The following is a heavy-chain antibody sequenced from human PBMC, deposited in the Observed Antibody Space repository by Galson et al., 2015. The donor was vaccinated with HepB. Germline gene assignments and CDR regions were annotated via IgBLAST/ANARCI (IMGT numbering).Heavy chain of an antibody. CDR1: GFTFSDYA. D-gene: IGHD5-12*01. CDR2: ISDNGGTT. V-gene: IGHV3-64*01. J-gene: IGHJ3*02. CDR3: ARALTGDIVPTSHDAFDI. Sequence: SLRLSCAASGFTFSDYAMHWVRQAPGKGLEYVSAISDNGGTTYYTNSVKGRFTISRDNSKNKVYLQMGSLRTEDMAVNFCARALTGDIVPTSHDAFDIWGQGTKVTVSS.